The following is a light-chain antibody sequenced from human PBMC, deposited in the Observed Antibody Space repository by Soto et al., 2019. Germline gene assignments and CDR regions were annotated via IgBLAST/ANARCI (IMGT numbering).Light chain of an antibody. CDR3: QQRSNWPRT. Sequence: EIVLTQSPGTLSLSPGERATLSCRASQSVSSYLAWYQQKPGQAPRLLIYGTSNRATGIPARFSGSGSGTDFTLTISSLEPEDFAVYYCQQRSNWPRTFGQGTKVDI. J-gene: IGKJ1*01. V-gene: IGKV3-11*01. CDR2: GTS. CDR1: QSVSSY.